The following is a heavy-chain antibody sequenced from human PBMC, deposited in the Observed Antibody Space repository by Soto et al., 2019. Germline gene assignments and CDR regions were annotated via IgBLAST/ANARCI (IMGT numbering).Heavy chain of an antibody. CDR2: INPNSGGT. Sequence: QVQLVQSGAEVKKPGASVKVSCKASGYTFTGYYMHWVRQAPGQGLEWMGWINPNSGGTNYAQKFQGWVTMTRDTSISTAYMELSRLRSDDTAVYYCARGRSWLSGSYPPVYFDYWGQGTLVTVSS. V-gene: IGHV1-2*04. J-gene: IGHJ4*02. CDR1: GYTFTGYY. D-gene: IGHD3-10*01. CDR3: ARGRSWLSGSYPPVYFDY.